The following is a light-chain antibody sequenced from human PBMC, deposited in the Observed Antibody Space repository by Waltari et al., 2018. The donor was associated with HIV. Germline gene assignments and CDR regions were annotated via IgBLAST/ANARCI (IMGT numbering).Light chain of an antibody. CDR1: ISNIDINT. J-gene: IGLJ3*02. Sequence: QSVLTQPPSASGTPGQRVTIPCSGSISNIDINTVSWYQQFPVTAPQLLSYSNSQRPSGVPERVSGSKSGTAAALDISGLQAEDEADYDCATWDDSLNGPVFGGGTKLTGL. CDR3: ATWDDSLNGPV. V-gene: IGLV1-44*01. CDR2: SNS.